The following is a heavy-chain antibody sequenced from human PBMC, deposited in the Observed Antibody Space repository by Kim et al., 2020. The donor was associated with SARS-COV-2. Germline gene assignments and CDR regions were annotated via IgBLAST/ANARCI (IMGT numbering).Heavy chain of an antibody. CDR2: IYYSGST. CDR1: GGSISSSSYY. CDR3: ARHPRITMIVVVTDYGMDV. J-gene: IGHJ6*02. V-gene: IGHV4-39*01. D-gene: IGHD3-22*01. Sequence: SETLSLTCTVSGGSISSSSYYWGWIRQPPGKGLEWIGNIYYSGSTYYNPSLKSRVTISVDTSKNQFSLKLSSVTAADTAVYYCARHPRITMIVVVTDYGMDVWGQGTTVTVSS.